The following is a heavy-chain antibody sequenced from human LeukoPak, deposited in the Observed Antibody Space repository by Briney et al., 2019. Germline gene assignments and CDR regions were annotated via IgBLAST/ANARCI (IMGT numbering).Heavy chain of an antibody. CDR2: ISGSGGST. CDR3: AKARYYDSSGYYYYFDY. V-gene: IGHV3-23*01. J-gene: IGHJ4*02. D-gene: IGHD3-22*01. CDR1: GFTFSSYA. Sequence: PGGSLRLSCAASGFTFSSYAMSWVRQAPGKGLEWVSAISGSGGSTYYADSVKGRFTISRDNSKNTLYLQMNSLRAEDTAVYYCAKARYYDSSGYYYYFDYWGQGTLVTVSS.